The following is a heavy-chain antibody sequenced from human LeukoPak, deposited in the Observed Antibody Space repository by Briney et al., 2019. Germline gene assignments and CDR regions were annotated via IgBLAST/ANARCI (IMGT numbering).Heavy chain of an antibody. CDR3: AKDHLDWGSSFDY. D-gene: IGHD3-9*01. Sequence: GGSLRLSCATSGFTFNNYIMNWVRQAPGKGLEWVSAINSGGNTNYADSVKGRFTIPRDSSKNTLYLQMNSLRTEDTAVYYCAKDHLDWGSSFDYWGQGTLVTVSS. CDR2: INSGGNT. J-gene: IGHJ4*02. V-gene: IGHV3-23*01. CDR1: GFTFNNYI.